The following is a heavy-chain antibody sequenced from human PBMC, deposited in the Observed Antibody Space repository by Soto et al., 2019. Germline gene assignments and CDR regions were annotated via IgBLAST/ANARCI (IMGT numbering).Heavy chain of an antibody. D-gene: IGHD2-8*01. CDR2: IWYDGSNK. V-gene: IGHV3-33*01. J-gene: IGHJ4*02. CDR3: ARDNTWRILKCALDY. CDR1: GLTFSSYG. Sequence: PGGSLRLSCAASGLTFSSYGMHWVRQAPGKGLEWVAVIWYDGSNKYYADSVKGRFTISRDNSKNTLYLQMNSLRAEDTAVYYCARDNTWRILKCALDYWGQGTLVTISS.